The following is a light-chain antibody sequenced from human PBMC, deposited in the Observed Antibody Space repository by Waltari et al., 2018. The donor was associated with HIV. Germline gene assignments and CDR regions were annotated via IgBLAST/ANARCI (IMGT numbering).Light chain of an antibody. CDR1: RTVLHTTSMKNH. V-gene: IGKV4-1*01. CDR2: WAS. Sequence: DVVMTQSPDSLAVSLGERATLQCTSSRTVLHTTSMKNHIAWYQQKPGQPPKMLIYWASVRESGVTDRFSGSGSGTEFTLTISNLQDEDVAVYYCQQYDTLPVTFGQGTKLEIK. J-gene: IGKJ2*01. CDR3: QQYDTLPVT.